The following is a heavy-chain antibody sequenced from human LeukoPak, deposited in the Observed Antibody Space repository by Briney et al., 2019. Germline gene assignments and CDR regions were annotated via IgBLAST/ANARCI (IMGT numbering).Heavy chain of an antibody. CDR1: GGSISSYY. CDR3: ARGYCSGGSCYSYYYYNYMDV. Sequence: SETLSLTCTVSGGSISSYYWSWIRQPPGKGLEWIGYIYYSGSTNYNPSLKSRVTISVDTSKNRFSLKLSSVTAADTAVYYCARGYCSGGSCYSYYYYNYMDVWGKGTTVTVSS. J-gene: IGHJ6*03. D-gene: IGHD2-15*01. V-gene: IGHV4-59*12. CDR2: IYYSGST.